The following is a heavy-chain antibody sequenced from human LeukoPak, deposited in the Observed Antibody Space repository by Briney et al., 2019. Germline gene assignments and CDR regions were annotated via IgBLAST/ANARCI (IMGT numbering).Heavy chain of an antibody. D-gene: IGHD7-27*01. V-gene: IGHV3-23*01. Sequence: GGSLRLSCAASGFTFSSFAMNWVRQAPGKGLEWVSAISSSGDNRFYADSVRGRLTISRDNSKKILNLQMNSLRGVDTAIYYCAKDFRGSGYFLDYWGQGTLVTVSS. CDR1: GFTFSSFA. J-gene: IGHJ4*02. CDR3: AKDFRGSGYFLDY. CDR2: ISSSGDNR.